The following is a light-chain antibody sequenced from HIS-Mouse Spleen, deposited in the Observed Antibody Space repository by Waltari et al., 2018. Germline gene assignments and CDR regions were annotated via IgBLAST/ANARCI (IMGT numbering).Light chain of an antibody. J-gene: IGLJ2*01. V-gene: IGLV3-21*03. CDR3: QVWDSSSDHVV. CDR2: DDS. Sequence: AQPPSVSVAPGKTARITCGGNNIGSESVHWYQQKPGQAPVLVVYDDSDRPSGIPERFSGSNAGNTATLTISRVEAGDEADYYCQVWDSSSDHVVFGGGTKLTVL. CDR1: NIGSES.